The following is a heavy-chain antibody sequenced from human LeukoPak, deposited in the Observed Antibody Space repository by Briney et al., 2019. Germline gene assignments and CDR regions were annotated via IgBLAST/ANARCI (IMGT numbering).Heavy chain of an antibody. CDR1: GGSISSSSYY. J-gene: IGHJ3*02. Sequence: SETLSLTCTVSGGSISSSSYYWGWIRQPPGKGLEWIGSIYYSGSTYYNPSLKSRVTISVDTSKNQFSLKLSSVAAADTAVYYCARGLAAKGAFDIWGQGTMVTVSS. D-gene: IGHD4/OR15-4a*01. V-gene: IGHV4-39*07. CDR2: IYYSGST. CDR3: ARGLAAKGAFDI.